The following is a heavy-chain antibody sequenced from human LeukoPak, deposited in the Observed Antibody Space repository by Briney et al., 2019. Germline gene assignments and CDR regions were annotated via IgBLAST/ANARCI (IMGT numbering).Heavy chain of an antibody. Sequence: PSETLSLTCTVSGASISGSSYYWGWIRQPPGKGLEWIGSMYYSGSTSYNPSLQSRVSISVDRSKNQFSLKLSSVTAADTAVYYCARVWSGNYPYFDYWGQGALVTVSS. D-gene: IGHD3-3*01. CDR1: GASISGSSYY. V-gene: IGHV4-39*07. CDR3: ARVWSGNYPYFDY. CDR2: MYYSGST. J-gene: IGHJ4*02.